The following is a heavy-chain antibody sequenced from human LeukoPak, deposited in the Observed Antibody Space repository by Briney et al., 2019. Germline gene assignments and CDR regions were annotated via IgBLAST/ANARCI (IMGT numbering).Heavy chain of an antibody. J-gene: IGHJ4*02. CDR1: GGSISSSSYY. D-gene: IGHD2-2*02. CDR2: IYYSGST. CDR3: ARAPRNIVVVPAAISPTDY. V-gene: IGHV4-39*01. Sequence: SETLSLTCTVSGGSISSSSYYWGWIRQPPGKGLEWIGSIYYSGSTYYNPSLKSRVTISVDTSKNQFSLKLSSVTAADTAVYYCARAPRNIVVVPAAISPTDYWGQGTLVTVSS.